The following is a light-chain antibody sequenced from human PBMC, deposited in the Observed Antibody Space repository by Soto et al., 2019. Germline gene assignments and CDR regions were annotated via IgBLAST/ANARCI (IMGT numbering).Light chain of an antibody. V-gene: IGKV3-20*01. Sequence: QXPXTXXLSXGERATLSCRASQSVSSSYLAWYQQKPGQAPRLLIYGASSRATGIPDRFSGSGSGTDFTLTISRLEPEDFAVYYCQQYGSSPPYTFGQGTKLEIK. CDR2: GAS. CDR3: QQYGSSPPYT. J-gene: IGKJ2*01. CDR1: QSVSSSY.